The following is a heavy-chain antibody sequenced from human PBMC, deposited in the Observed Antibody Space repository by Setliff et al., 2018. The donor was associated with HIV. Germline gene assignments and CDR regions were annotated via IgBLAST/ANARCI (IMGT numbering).Heavy chain of an antibody. CDR2: VTDDGSA. Sequence: PSETLSLTCAVYGGSLTNYYWSWFRQSPGKGLEWIGEVTDDGSANYNPSLKSRVTISLVTSKAQFSLKLDSVTAADTAVYYCARRVGIASVPPVAIRAFDNWGQGSLVTVPS. CDR1: GGSLTNYY. D-gene: IGHD2-2*02. CDR3: ARRVGIASVPPVAIRAFDN. V-gene: IGHV4-34*01. J-gene: IGHJ4*02.